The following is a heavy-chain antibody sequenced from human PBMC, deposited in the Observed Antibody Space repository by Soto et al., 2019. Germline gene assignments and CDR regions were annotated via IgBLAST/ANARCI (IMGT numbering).Heavy chain of an antibody. CDR3: ARGGSRYFDY. CDR1: GFTLSSYW. V-gene: IGHV3-7*05. CDR2: TRNDGSEK. Sequence: EVQLAESGGGWVQPGESLRLSCAASGFTLSSYWMSWVRQAPGKGLEWVANTRNDGSEKYYVDSVKGRFTISRDNAKNSLYLQMSSLRVEDTAVYYCARGGSRYFDYWGQGNLVTVSS. J-gene: IGHJ4*02.